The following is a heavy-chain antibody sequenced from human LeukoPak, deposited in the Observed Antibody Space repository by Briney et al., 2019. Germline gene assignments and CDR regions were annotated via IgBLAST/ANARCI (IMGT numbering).Heavy chain of an antibody. D-gene: IGHD3-22*01. V-gene: IGHV4-34*01. CDR2: INHSGST. Sequence: PSETLSLTCAVYGGSFSGYYWSWIRQPPGKGLEWIGEINHSGSTNYNPSLKSRVTMSVDTSKNQFSLKLSSVAAADTAVYYCARAYYYDNSGYYYFDYWGQGTLVTVSS. CDR1: GGSFSGYY. CDR3: ARAYYYDNSGYYYFDY. J-gene: IGHJ4*02.